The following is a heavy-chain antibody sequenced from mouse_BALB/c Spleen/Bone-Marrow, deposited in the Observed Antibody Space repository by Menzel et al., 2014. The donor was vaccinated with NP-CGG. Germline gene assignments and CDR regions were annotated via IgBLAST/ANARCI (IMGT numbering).Heavy chain of an antibody. CDR1: GFTFSSFG. J-gene: IGHJ3*01. Sequence: EVQLQQSGGGLVQPGGSRKLSCAASGFTFSSFGMHWVRRAPEKGLEWVAYISSGSSTIYYADTVKGRFTISRDNPKNTLFLQMTSLRSEDTAMYYCARGDLLRGFAYWGQGTLVTVSA. CDR2: ISSGSSTI. D-gene: IGHD1-1*01. CDR3: ARGDLLRGFAY. V-gene: IGHV5-17*02.